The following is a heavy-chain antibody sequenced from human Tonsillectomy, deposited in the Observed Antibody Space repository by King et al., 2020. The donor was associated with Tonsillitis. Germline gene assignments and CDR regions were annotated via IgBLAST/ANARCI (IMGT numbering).Heavy chain of an antibody. D-gene: IGHD1-14*01. CDR3: ARAYREGLRNWFDP. J-gene: IGHJ5*02. CDR2: MNPNSGNT. Sequence: VQLVESGAEVKKPGASVKVSCKASGYTFTSYDINWVRQATGQGLEWMGWMNPNSGNTGYAQKFQGRVTMTRNTSISTAYMELSSLRAEDTAVYYCARAYREGLRNWFDPWGQGTLVTVSS. CDR1: GYTFTSYD. V-gene: IGHV1-8*02.